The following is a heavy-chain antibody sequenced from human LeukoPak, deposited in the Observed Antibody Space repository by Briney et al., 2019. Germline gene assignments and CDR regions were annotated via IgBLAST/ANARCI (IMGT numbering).Heavy chain of an antibody. J-gene: IGHJ4*02. Sequence: ASVKVSCKASGYTFTSYGISWVRQAPGQGLEWMGWISAYNGNTNYAQKLQGRVTMTTDTSTSTAYMELRSLTSDDTAVYYCARDTRYYYDGSGPKRGYYWGQGTLVTVSS. CDR3: ARDTRYYYDGSGPKRGYY. CDR1: GYTFTSYG. V-gene: IGHV1-18*01. CDR2: ISAYNGNT. D-gene: IGHD3-22*01.